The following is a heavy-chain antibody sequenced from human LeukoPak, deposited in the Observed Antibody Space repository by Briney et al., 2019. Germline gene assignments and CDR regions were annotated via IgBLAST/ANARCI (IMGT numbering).Heavy chain of an antibody. Sequence: GGSLRLSCAASGFTFSSYGMSWVRQAPGKGLEWVSAMSGGGSSTFYADSVKGRFTISRDNSKNTLYLQMNSLRDEDTAVYYCAKSHCGSFSCSRAELWGQGTLVTVSS. J-gene: IGHJ4*02. CDR1: GFTFSSYG. V-gene: IGHV3-23*01. CDR2: MSGGGSST. D-gene: IGHD2-2*01. CDR3: AKSHCGSFSCSRAEL.